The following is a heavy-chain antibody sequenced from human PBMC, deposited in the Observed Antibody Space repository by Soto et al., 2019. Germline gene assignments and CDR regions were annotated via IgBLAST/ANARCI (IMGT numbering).Heavy chain of an antibody. D-gene: IGHD3-22*01. CDR1: GGTFSSYA. V-gene: IGHV1-69*01. CDR3: ARDRYYDSSGYSSYYYGMDV. J-gene: IGHJ6*02. Sequence: QVQLVQSGAEVKKPGSSVKVSCKASGGTFSSYAISWVRQAPGKGLEWMGGIIPIFGTANYAQKFQGRVTITADESTSTAYMELSSLRSEDTAVYYCARDRYYDSSGYSSYYYGMDVWGQGTTVTVSS. CDR2: IIPIFGTA.